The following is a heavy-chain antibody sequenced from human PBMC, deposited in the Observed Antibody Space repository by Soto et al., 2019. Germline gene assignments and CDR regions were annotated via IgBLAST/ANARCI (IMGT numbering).Heavy chain of an antibody. J-gene: IGHJ4*02. CDR3: ARVPDDIVGVPAAIRVRYFDY. D-gene: IGHD2-2*01. CDR2: IKQDGSEK. Sequence: GSLRLSCAASGFTFSSYWMSWVRQAPGKGLEWVANIKQDGSEKYYVDSVKGRFTISRDNAKNSLYLQMNSLRAEDTAVYYCARVPDDIVGVPAAIRVRYFDYWGEGTLVTVSS. V-gene: IGHV3-7*01. CDR1: GFTFSSYW.